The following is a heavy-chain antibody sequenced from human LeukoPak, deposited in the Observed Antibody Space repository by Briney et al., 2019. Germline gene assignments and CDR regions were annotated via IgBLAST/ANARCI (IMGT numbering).Heavy chain of an antibody. CDR1: GGSISSYY. V-gene: IGHV4-59*01. Sequence: PSETLSLTCTASGGSISSYYWSWIRQPPGKGLEWIWYIYYSGSTNYNPSLKSRVTISVDTSKNQFSLKLSSVTAADTAVYYCARSKFGDDGTYWGQGTQVTVSS. D-gene: IGHD2-21*02. J-gene: IGHJ4*02. CDR2: IYYSGST. CDR3: ARSKFGDDGTY.